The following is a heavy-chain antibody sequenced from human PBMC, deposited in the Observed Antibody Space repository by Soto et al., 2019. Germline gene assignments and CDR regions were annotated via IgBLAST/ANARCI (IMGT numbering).Heavy chain of an antibody. CDR1: GFTFSSYS. Sequence: GGSLRLSCAASGFTFSSYSMNWVRQDPEKGLVWVSRINGDGISTSYADSVKGRFTISRDNAKDTLYLHMNSLGAEDTAVYYCARISQGTYCRGGNCYSDYWGQGTLVTVSS. J-gene: IGHJ4*02. D-gene: IGHD2-15*01. CDR2: INGDGIST. CDR3: ARISQGTYCRGGNCYSDY. V-gene: IGHV3-74*01.